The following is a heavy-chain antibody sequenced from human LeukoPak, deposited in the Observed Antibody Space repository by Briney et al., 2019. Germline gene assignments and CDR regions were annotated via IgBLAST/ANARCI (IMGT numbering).Heavy chain of an antibody. D-gene: IGHD3-16*01. Sequence: VSVKVSCKASGYTFTSYYIHWVRQAPGQGLEWMGILNPSSGSTSYAQNFQGRVAMTRDTSTSTVHLELSSLRSEDTAVYYCARKKGAEGLDYWGQGTLVTVSS. CDR1: GYTFTSYY. CDR2: LNPSSGST. CDR3: ARKKGAEGLDY. V-gene: IGHV1-46*01. J-gene: IGHJ4*02.